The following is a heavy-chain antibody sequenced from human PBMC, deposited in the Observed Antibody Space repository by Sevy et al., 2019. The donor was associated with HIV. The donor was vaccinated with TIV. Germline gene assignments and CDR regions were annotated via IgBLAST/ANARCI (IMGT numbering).Heavy chain of an antibody. V-gene: IGHV3-23*01. CDR3: AKRYCSTITCYDDDFWNPYYFYGLDV. J-gene: IGHJ6*02. CDR1: GFIFSNYP. D-gene: IGHD2-2*01. Sequence: GGSLRLSCAASGFIFSNYPMSWVRHSPGKGLEWVSDISAGGTTTYYADSVEGRFTISRDNSKKTVWLQMNSLGAEDTAIYYCAKRYCSTITCYDDDFWNPYYFYGLDVWGQGISVTVSS. CDR2: ISAGGTTT.